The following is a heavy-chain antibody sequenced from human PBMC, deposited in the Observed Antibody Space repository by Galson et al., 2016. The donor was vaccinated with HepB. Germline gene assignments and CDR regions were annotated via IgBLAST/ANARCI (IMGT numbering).Heavy chain of an antibody. V-gene: IGHV3-43*01. CDR3: VKGAGWLAES. CDR2: ISGDGNTR. D-gene: IGHD3-9*01. J-gene: IGHJ5*02. Sequence: SLRLSCAASGFAFDDETMEWVRQAPGKGLEWVSLISGDGNTRHYADSVNGRFTISRDNSKNSLFLQMNSLRTEDTAFYYSVKGAGWLAESWGQGTLVTVSS. CDR1: GFAFDDET.